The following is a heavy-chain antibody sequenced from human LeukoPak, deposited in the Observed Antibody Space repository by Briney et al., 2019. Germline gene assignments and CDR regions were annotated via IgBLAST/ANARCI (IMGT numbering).Heavy chain of an antibody. CDR1: GGTFSSYA. V-gene: IGHV1-69*01. J-gene: IGHJ5*02. Sequence: SVKVSCKASGGTFSSYAISWVRQAPGQGLEWMGGIIPIFGTANYAQKFQGRVTITADESTSTAYMELSSLRSEDTAVYYCATLLLFLVPAFDPWGQGTLVTVSS. CDR2: IIPIFGTA. D-gene: IGHD2-2*01. CDR3: ATLLLFLVPAFDP.